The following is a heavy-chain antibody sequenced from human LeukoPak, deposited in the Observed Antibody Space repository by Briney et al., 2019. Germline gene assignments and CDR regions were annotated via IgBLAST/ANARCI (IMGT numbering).Heavy chain of an antibody. D-gene: IGHD3-3*01. J-gene: IGHJ4*02. CDR1: RGTFSSYA. V-gene: IGHV1-69*04. CDR3: AVRLRFDPDYFDY. Sequence: VASVTVSCKASRGTFSSYAISWVRQAPGQGLEWMGRIIPILGIANYAQKFQGRVTITADKSTSTAYMELSSLRSEDTAVYYCAVRLRFDPDYFDYWGQGTLVTVSS. CDR2: IIPILGIA.